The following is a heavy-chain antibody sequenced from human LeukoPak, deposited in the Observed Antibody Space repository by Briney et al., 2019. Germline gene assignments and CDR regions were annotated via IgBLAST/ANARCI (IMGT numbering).Heavy chain of an antibody. D-gene: IGHD4-23*01. V-gene: IGHV3-74*01. J-gene: IGHJ3*02. Sequence: GGSLRLSCAASGFTFRSYWMHWVRQAPGKGLVWVSRINSDGSSTSYADSVKGRFTISRDNAKNTLYLQMNSLRAEDSAVYYCGRAHYSGNSGSFHIWGQGTMVTVSS. CDR2: INSDGSST. CDR3: GRAHYSGNSGSFHI. CDR1: GFTFRSYW.